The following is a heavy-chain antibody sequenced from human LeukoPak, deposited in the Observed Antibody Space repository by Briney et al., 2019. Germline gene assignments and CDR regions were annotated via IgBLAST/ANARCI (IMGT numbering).Heavy chain of an antibody. Sequence: ASVKVSCKASGYTFTGYYMHWVRQAPGQGLEWMGWINPNSGGTNYAQKFQGGVTMTRDTSISTAYMELSRLRSDDTAVYYCARPKGWFGELLTILGYWGQGTLVTVSS. CDR3: ARPKGWFGELLTILGY. CDR2: INPNSGGT. CDR1: GYTFTGYY. J-gene: IGHJ4*02. V-gene: IGHV1-2*02. D-gene: IGHD3-10*01.